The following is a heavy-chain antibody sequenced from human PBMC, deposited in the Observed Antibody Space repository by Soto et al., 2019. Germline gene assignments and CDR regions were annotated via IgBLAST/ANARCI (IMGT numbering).Heavy chain of an antibody. J-gene: IGHJ6*02. CDR2: IYYSGST. V-gene: IGHV4-30-4*01. Sequence: SETLSLTCTVSGGSISSGDYYWSWIRQPPGKGLGWIGYIYYSGSTYYNPSLKSRVTISVDTSKNQFSLKLSSVTAADTAVYYCARDILTDKGYYGMDVWGQGTTVTVSS. CDR1: GGSISSGDYY. D-gene: IGHD3-9*01. CDR3: ARDILTDKGYYGMDV.